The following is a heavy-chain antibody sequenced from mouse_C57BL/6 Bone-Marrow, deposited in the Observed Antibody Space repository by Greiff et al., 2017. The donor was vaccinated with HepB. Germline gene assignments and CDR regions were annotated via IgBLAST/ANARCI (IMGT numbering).Heavy chain of an antibody. CDR3: ARGLGRGYWYFDV. CDR2: ISSGSSTI. CDR1: GFTFSDYG. D-gene: IGHD4-1*01. J-gene: IGHJ1*03. V-gene: IGHV5-17*01. Sequence: EVQLVESGGGLVKPGGSLKLSCAASGFTFSDYGMHWVRQAPEKGLEWVAYISSGSSTIYYADTVKGRFTISRDNAKNTLFLQMTSLRSEDTAMYYCARGLGRGYWYFDVWGTGTTVTVSS.